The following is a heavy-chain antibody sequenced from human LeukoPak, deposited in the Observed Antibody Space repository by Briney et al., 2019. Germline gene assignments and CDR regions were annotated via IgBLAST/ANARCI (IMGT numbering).Heavy chain of an antibody. CDR1: GFTFSSYW. V-gene: IGHV3-74*01. CDR2: INSDGSTT. J-gene: IGHJ4*02. CDR3: ARGSGNYYFDC. Sequence: GGSLRLSCAASGFTFSSYWMHWVRQAPGKGLVWVSRINSDGSTTNYADSVKGRFTISRDNAKNTLYLQMNSLRAEDTAVYYCARGSGNYYFDCWGQGTLVTVSS.